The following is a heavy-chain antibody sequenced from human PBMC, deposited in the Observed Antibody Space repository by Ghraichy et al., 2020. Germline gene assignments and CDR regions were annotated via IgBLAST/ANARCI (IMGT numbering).Heavy chain of an antibody. CDR2: ISSSSSYI. J-gene: IGHJ4*02. D-gene: IGHD3-22*01. CDR3: APISSYYDSSGYGEGY. Sequence: GGSLRLSCAASGFTFSSYSMNWVRQAPGKGLEWVSSISSSSSYIYYADSVKGRFTISRDNAKNSLYLQMNSLRAEDTAVYYCAPISSYYDSSGYGEGYWGQGTLVTVSS. CDR1: GFTFSSYS. V-gene: IGHV3-21*01.